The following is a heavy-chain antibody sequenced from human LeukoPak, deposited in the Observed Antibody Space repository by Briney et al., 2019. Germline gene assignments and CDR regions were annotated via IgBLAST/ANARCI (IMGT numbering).Heavy chain of an antibody. V-gene: IGHV3-11*01. Sequence: LSLTCTVSGGSISSYYWSWIRQAPGKGLEWVPYIRSSGNTIYYADSVKGRFTISRDNAKNSLYLQMNSLRAEDTAVYYCARANYYGSGSNPRFYGMDVWGQGTTVTVSS. CDR3: ARANYYGSGSNPRFYGMDV. J-gene: IGHJ6*02. CDR2: IRSSGNTI. CDR1: GGSISSYY. D-gene: IGHD3-10*01.